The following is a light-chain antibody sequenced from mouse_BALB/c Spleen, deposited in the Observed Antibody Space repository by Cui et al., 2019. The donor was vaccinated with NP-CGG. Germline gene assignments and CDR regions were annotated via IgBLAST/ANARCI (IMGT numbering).Light chain of an antibody. Sequence: AFLTQDSALTTSPGETVTLTCRSSTGAVTTSNYANWVQEKPDHLFTGLIGGTNNRVPGVPARFSGSLIGDKAALTITGAQTEDEAIYFCALWYSNHWVFGGGTKLTVL. J-gene: IGLJ1*01. CDR2: GTN. CDR3: ALWYSNHWV. CDR1: TGAVTTSNY. V-gene: IGLV1*01.